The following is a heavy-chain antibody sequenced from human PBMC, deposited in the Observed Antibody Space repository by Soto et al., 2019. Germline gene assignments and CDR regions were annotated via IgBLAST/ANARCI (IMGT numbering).Heavy chain of an antibody. CDR2: MNPGSGKT. CDR3: ARMASAGTFDY. J-gene: IGHJ4*02. D-gene: IGHD6-13*01. Sequence: GASVKVSCKASGYTFINFDISWVLQAAGQGLEWLGWMNPGSGKTGYASKFQGRVAMTRDASTGTSHLDLSSLTSDDTAVYYCARMASAGTFDYWGPGTLVTVSS. V-gene: IGHV1-8*02. CDR1: GYTFINFD.